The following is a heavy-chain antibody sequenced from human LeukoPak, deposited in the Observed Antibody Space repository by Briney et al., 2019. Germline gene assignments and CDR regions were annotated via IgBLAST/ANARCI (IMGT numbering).Heavy chain of an antibody. Sequence: RASVKVSCTASGYTFTSYGISWVRQAPGQGLEWMGWISAYNGNTNYAQKVQGRVTMTTDTSTSTAYMEVRSLRSDDTAVYYCARDRAGTTRGWFDPWGQGTLVTVSS. CDR1: GYTFTSYG. D-gene: IGHD1-1*01. CDR2: ISAYNGNT. CDR3: ARDRAGTTRGWFDP. J-gene: IGHJ5*02. V-gene: IGHV1-18*01.